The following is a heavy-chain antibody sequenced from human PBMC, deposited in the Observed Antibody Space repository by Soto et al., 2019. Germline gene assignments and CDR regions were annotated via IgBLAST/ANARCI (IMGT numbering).Heavy chain of an antibody. J-gene: IGHJ5*02. CDR1: GGSISTYY. CDR2: IYYTGST. CDR3: ARASGCSGDSCAFDP. Sequence: SETLSLTCTVSGGSISTYYWSWIRQPPGKGQEWIGYIYYTGSTNYNPSIKRRVTITVDTSKKQIYLKLNYVTPADTAVYYCARASGCSGDSCAFDPWGQGTLVTVS. D-gene: IGHD2-15*01. V-gene: IGHV4-59*01.